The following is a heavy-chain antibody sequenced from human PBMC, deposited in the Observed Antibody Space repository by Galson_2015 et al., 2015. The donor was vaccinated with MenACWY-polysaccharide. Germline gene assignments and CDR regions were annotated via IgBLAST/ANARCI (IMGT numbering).Heavy chain of an antibody. V-gene: IGHV3-23*01. Sequence: SLRLSCAASGFTFSSYAMSWVRQAPGKGLEWVSAISGSGGSTYYADSVKGRFTISRDNSKNTLYLQMNSLRAEDTAVYYCAKVSAAPRSVEIHSSSYYYYGMDVWGQGTTVTVSS. CDR2: ISGSGGST. CDR3: AKVSAAPRSVEIHSSSYYYYGMDV. CDR1: GFTFSSYA. D-gene: IGHD3-16*02. J-gene: IGHJ6*02.